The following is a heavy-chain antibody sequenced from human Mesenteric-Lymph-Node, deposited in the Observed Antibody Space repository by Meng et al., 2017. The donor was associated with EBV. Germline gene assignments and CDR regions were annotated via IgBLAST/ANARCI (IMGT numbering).Heavy chain of an antibody. D-gene: IGHD4-17*01. J-gene: IGHJ4*02. CDR2: ISASSGNI. CDR3: ASKDYDDYYFDF. CDR1: GFTFNTST. V-gene: IGHV3-21*01. Sequence: EVQLVGSXXXXXKPXGXXXLSCVASGFTFNTSTLNWVRQAPGKGLEWLSAISASSGNIYYTDSVKGRFTVSRDNAKNSLYVQMNSLRAEDTAIYYCASKDYDDYYFDFWGQGTLVTVSS.